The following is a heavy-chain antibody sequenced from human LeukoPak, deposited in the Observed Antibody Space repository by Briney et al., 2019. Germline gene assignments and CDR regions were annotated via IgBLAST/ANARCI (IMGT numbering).Heavy chain of an antibody. CDR2: ISSSSSTI. V-gene: IGHV3-48*04. J-gene: IGHJ4*02. CDR3: AREIFAAVAGTYYFDY. CDR1: GFTFSSYS. D-gene: IGHD6-19*01. Sequence: PGGSPRLSCAASGFTFSSYSMNWVRQAPGKGLEWVSYISSSSSTIYYADSVKGRFTISRDNAKNSLYLQMNSLRAEDTAVYYCAREIFAAVAGTYYFDYWGQGTLVTVSS.